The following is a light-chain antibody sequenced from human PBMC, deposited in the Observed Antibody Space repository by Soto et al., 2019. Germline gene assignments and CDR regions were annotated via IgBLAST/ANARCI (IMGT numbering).Light chain of an antibody. J-gene: IGLJ2*01. CDR2: DVS. CDR1: SSDGGGYNY. CDR3: SSYTSSSTLVV. Sequence: QSALTQRASVSGSPGQSITISCTGTSSDGGGYNYVSWYQQHPGKAPKLMIYDVSNRPSGVSNRFSGSKSGNTASLTISGLQAEDEADYYCSSYTSSSTLVVFGGGTKLTVL. V-gene: IGLV2-14*01.